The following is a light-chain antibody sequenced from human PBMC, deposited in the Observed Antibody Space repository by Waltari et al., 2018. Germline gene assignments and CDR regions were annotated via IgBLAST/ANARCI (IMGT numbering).Light chain of an antibody. CDR3: QSFDSSLGGVL. CDR1: SNIGADHD. J-gene: IGLJ2*01. V-gene: IGLV1-40*01. Sequence: SNIGADHDVHWYQQFPGRAPKLLISGSRNRPSGVPARFSGSKSGTSASLAITGLQAEDEADYYCQSFDSSLGGVLFGGGTQLTVL. CDR2: GSR.